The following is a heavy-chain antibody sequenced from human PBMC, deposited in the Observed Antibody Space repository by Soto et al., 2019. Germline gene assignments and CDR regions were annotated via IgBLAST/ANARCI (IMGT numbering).Heavy chain of an antibody. J-gene: IGHJ6*02. CDR1: GFTFSSYG. V-gene: IGHV3-33*01. CDR3: ARVGYYYGMDV. CDR2: IWYDGSNK. Sequence: QVQLVESGGGVVQPGRSLRLSCAASGFTFSSYGMHWVRQAPGKGLEWVAVIWYDGSNKYYADSVKGRFTISRENSKNTLYLQMNSLRAEDTAVYYCARVGYYYGMDVWGQGTTVTVSS.